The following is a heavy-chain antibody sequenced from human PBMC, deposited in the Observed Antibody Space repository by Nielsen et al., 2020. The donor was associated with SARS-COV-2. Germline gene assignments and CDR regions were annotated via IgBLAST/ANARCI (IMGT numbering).Heavy chain of an antibody. D-gene: IGHD6-19*01. V-gene: IGHV3-48*03. CDR1: GFTFSSYE. CDR2: ISSSGITI. CDR3: ARDNEKYSSGWFDAFDI. J-gene: IGHJ3*02. Sequence: GGSLRLSCAASGFTFSSYEMNWVRQAPGKGLEWVSYISSSGITIYYADSVKGRFTISRDNAKNSLYLQMNSLRAEDTAVYYCARDNEKYSSGWFDAFDIWGQGTMVTVSS.